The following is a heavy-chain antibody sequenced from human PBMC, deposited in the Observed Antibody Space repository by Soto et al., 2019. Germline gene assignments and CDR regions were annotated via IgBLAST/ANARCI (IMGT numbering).Heavy chain of an antibody. CDR3: AKDKERGGYDSDFDS. D-gene: IGHD3-3*01. CDR2: ITGGNT. CDR1: GFTFGTYG. V-gene: IGHV3-23*01. J-gene: IGHJ4*02. Sequence: GGSLRLSCAASGFTFGTYGMGWVRQAPGKGLEWVSTITGGNTYYAASVKGRFTISRDNYKNTLYLQMSGLRAEDTALYYCAKDKERGGYDSDFDSWGQGTLVTVSS.